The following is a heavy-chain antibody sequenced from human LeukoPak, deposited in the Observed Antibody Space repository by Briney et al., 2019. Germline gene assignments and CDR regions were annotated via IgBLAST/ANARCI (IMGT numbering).Heavy chain of an antibody. V-gene: IGHV4-4*07. Sequence: SETLSLTCTVSGGSISSYYWSWIRQPAGKGLEWIGRIYTSGSTNYNPSLKSRVTMSVDTSKNQFSLKLSSVTAADTAVYYCARDRALLEWSTNWFDPWGQGTLVTVSS. CDR2: IYTSGST. D-gene: IGHD3-3*01. J-gene: IGHJ5*02. CDR1: GGSISSYY. CDR3: ARDRALLEWSTNWFDP.